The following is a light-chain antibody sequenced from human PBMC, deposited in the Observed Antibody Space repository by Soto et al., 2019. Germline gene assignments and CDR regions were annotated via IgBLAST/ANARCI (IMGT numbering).Light chain of an antibody. CDR3: SSYTRSDVV. Sequence: QSVLTQPASVSGSPGQSITISCTGTSSDVGGYNYVSWYQQHPGKAPKLMIYAVSNRPSGVSNRFSGSKSGNTASLTISGLQAEDEADYYCSSYTRSDVVFGGGTQLTVL. CDR1: SSDVGGYNY. V-gene: IGLV2-14*01. CDR2: AVS. J-gene: IGLJ2*01.